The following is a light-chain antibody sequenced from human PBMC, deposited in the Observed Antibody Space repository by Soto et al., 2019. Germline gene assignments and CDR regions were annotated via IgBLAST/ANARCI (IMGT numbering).Light chain of an antibody. CDR2: LNNDGSH. CDR3: QTWDTGISVV. J-gene: IGLJ2*01. V-gene: IGLV4-69*01. CDR1: SGHSNYA. Sequence: QHVLTQPPSASASLGASVKLTCTLSSGHSNYAIAWHQQQPEKGPRYLMKLNNDGSHSKGDGIPDRFSGSSSGAERYLTISSLQSEDESDYYCQTWDTGISVVFGGGTKLTVL.